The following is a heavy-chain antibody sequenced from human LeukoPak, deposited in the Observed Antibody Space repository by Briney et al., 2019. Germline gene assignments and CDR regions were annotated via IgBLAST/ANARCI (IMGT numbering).Heavy chain of an antibody. V-gene: IGHV4-59*01. CDR1: GGSIGSYY. Sequence: SETLSLTCTVSGGSIGSYYWSWIRQPPGKGLEWIGYIYYSGSTNYNPSLKSRVTISVDTSKNQFSLKLSSVTAADTAVYYCARVAAAGIYGMDVWGQGTTVTVSS. J-gene: IGHJ6*02. CDR2: IYYSGST. D-gene: IGHD6-13*01. CDR3: ARVAAAGIYGMDV.